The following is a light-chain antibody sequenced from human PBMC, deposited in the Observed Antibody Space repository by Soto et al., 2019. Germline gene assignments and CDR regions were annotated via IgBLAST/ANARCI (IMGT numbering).Light chain of an antibody. V-gene: IGKV1-5*03. J-gene: IGKJ1*01. Sequence: DIQMTQSPSTLSASVGDRVTITCRASQSVSSRLAWYQQKPGKAPKVLIYKASSLESGVPSRFSGSGSVTEFTLTISSLQPDDFATYYCQQYNNYWTFGQGTKVEIK. CDR2: KAS. CDR3: QQYNNYWT. CDR1: QSVSSR.